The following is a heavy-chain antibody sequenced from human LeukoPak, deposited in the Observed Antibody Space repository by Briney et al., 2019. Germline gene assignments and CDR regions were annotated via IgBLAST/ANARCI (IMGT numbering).Heavy chain of an antibody. V-gene: IGHV3-9*01. CDR2: ISWNSGSI. D-gene: IGHD3-22*01. CDR1: GFTFDDYA. CDR3: AKDKSTYYYDSSGYYSGMDV. Sequence: GGSLRLSCAASGFTFDDYAMHWVRQAPGKGLEWVSGISWNSGSIGYADSVKGRFTISRDNAKNSLYLQMNSLRAEDTALYYCAKDKSTYYYDSSGYYSGMDVWGQGTTVTVSS. J-gene: IGHJ6*02.